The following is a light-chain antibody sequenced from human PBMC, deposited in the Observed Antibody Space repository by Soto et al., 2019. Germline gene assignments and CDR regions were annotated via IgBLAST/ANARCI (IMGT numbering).Light chain of an antibody. CDR3: QQRSHWPPA. CDR1: QSVSSY. Sequence: EIVLTQSPATLSLSPGERATLSCRASQSVSSYLAWYQQKPGQAPRLLIYDASNRATGIPARFSGSGSGTDFTLTISSREPEDFAVYYCQQRSHWPPAFGQGTKVEIK. V-gene: IGKV3-11*01. CDR2: DAS. J-gene: IGKJ2*01.